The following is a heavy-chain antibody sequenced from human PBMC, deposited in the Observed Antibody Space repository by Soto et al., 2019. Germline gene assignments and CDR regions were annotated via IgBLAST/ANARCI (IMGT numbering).Heavy chain of an antibody. J-gene: IGHJ4*02. V-gene: IGHV4-59*01. D-gene: IGHD6-6*01. CDR3: ARAVEQLAEFDY. CDR1: GGSISSYY. Sequence: SETLSLTCTVSGGSISSYYWSWIRQPPGKGLEWIGYIYYSGSTNYNPSLKSRVTISVDTSKNQFSLKLSSVTAADTAVYYCARAVEQLAEFDYWGQGTLVTVSS. CDR2: IYYSGST.